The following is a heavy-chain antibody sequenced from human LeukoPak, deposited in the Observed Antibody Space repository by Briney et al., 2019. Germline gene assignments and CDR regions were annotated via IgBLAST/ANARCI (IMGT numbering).Heavy chain of an antibody. CDR3: ARHPPSGVPARINWFDP. Sequence: PSETLSLTCTVSGGSISSGDYYWSWIRQPPGKGLEWIGHIYYSGSTYYNPSLKSRVTISVDTSKNQFSLKLSSVTAADTAVYYCARHPPSGVPARINWFDPWGQGTLVTVSS. CDR1: GGSISSGDYY. D-gene: IGHD2-2*01. CDR2: IYYSGST. J-gene: IGHJ5*02. V-gene: IGHV4-30-4*08.